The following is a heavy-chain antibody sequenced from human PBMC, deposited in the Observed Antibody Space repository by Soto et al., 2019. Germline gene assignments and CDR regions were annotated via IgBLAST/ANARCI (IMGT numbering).Heavy chain of an antibody. J-gene: IGHJ6*02. Sequence: QVELVQSGGEVKRPGASVKVSCKASGYMFNKYGIAWVRLAAGQGLEWMGYVSAHDGKTDYAENFQDRVTMTTDTSTNTGSMELTSLRYDDRAVYYCARFGLRAVDYYYGMDVWGQGTTVTVSS. CDR1: GYMFNKYG. V-gene: IGHV1-18*01. CDR3: ARFGLRAVDYYYGMDV. CDR2: VSAHDGKT. D-gene: IGHD2-21*01.